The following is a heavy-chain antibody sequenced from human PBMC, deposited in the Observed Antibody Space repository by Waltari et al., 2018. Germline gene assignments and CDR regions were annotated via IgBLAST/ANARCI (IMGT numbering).Heavy chain of an antibody. Sequence: QVQLVQSGAEVKKRGASVKVSCKASGYTFTGYYMHWVRQAPGQGLEWMGWLNPNSGGTSYAQEFQGRVTMNRDTSISTAYMELSRLRSDDTAVYYWARTPSGRGDAFDIWGQGTMVTVSS. V-gene: IGHV1-2*02. J-gene: IGHJ3*02. CDR1: GYTFTGYY. CDR2: LNPNSGGT. CDR3: ARTPSGRGDAFDI.